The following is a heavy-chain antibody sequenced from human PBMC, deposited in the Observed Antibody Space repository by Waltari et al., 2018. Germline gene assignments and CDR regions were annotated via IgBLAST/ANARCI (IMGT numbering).Heavy chain of an antibody. Sequence: QVQLQESGPGLVKPSETLSLTCTVSGGSISSYYWSWIRQPPGKGLEWIGYIYYSVSTNYNPSLKSRGTISVDPSKNQFSLKLSSVTAADMAVYYCARSLHSTSWWYYFDPWGQGMLVTVSS. CDR3: ARSLHSTSWWYYFDP. V-gene: IGHV4-59*01. CDR1: GGSISSYY. CDR2: IYYSVST. J-gene: IGHJ4*02. D-gene: IGHD6-13*01.